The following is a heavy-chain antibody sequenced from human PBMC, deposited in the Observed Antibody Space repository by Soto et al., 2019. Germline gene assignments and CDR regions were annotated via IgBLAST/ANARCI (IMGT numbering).Heavy chain of an antibody. J-gene: IGHJ4*02. CDR2: IRSKAYGGTT. CDR1: GFTFGDYS. Sequence: PGGSLRLSWTASGFTFGDYSMSWFRQAPGKGLEWVGFIRSKAYGGTTEYAASVKGRFTISRDDSKSIAYLQMNSLKTEDTAVYYCTRVNDSSGIDYWGQGTLVTVSS. V-gene: IGHV3-49*03. D-gene: IGHD3-22*01. CDR3: TRVNDSSGIDY.